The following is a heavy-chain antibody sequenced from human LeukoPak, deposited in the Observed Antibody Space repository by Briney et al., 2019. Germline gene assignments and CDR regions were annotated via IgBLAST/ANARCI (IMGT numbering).Heavy chain of an antibody. CDR2: ISSSSSYI. Sequence: GGSLRLSCAASGFTFSIYSMNWVRQAPVKGLEWVSSISSSSSYIDYADSVKGRFTISRDNAKNSLYLQMNSLRAEDTAVYYCARGYSTAEYFHYWGQGTLVTVSS. CDR3: ARGYSTAEYFHY. CDR1: GFTFSIYS. V-gene: IGHV3-21*01. J-gene: IGHJ1*01. D-gene: IGHD6-13*01.